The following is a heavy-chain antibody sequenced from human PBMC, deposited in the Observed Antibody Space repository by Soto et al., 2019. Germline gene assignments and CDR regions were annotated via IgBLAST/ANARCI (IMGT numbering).Heavy chain of an antibody. D-gene: IGHD1-1*01. CDR2: INSNGGST. CDR1: GFTFSSYW. J-gene: IGHJ6*03. CDR3: AKTTRTSYYYYYMDV. Sequence: PGGSLRLSCAASGFTFSSYWMHWVRQAPGKGLEWVSGINSNGGSTYYADSVKGRSTISRDNSKNTLYLQMNSLRAEDTAVYYCAKTTRTSYYYYYMDVWGKGTTVTVSS. V-gene: IGHV3-23*01.